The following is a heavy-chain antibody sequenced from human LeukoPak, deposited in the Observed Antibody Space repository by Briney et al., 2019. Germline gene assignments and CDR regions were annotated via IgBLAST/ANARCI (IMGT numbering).Heavy chain of an antibody. CDR2: ISDSGAAT. J-gene: IGHJ4*02. CDR3: AKRSCSGGSCNFDY. V-gene: IGHV3-23*01. Sequence: GGSLRLSCAASGFTFSTYAMSWVRQAPGKGLEWVSAISDSGAATNYADSVKSRLTISRDNSKNTLYLQMNSLRAEDTAVYYCAKRSCSGGSCNFDYWGQGTLVTVSS. CDR1: GFTFSTYA. D-gene: IGHD2-15*01.